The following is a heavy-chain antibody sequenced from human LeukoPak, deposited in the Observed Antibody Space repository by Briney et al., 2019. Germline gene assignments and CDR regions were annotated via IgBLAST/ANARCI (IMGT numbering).Heavy chain of an antibody. Sequence: PSETLSLTRTVSGGSISSYYWSWIRQPPGKGLDWIGYIYYSGSTNYNPSLKSRVTISVDTSKNQFSLKLSSVTAADTAVYYCARDSMVRGVRPNYYYYMDVWGKGTTVTVSS. CDR3: ARDSMVRGVRPNYYYYMDV. V-gene: IGHV4-59*01. D-gene: IGHD3-10*01. J-gene: IGHJ6*03. CDR2: IYYSGST. CDR1: GGSISSYY.